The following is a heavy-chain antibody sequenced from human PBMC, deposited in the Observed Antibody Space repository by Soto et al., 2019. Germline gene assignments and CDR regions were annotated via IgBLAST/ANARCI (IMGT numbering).Heavy chain of an antibody. CDR1: GFTFRNHG. CDR2: IWYDGSEK. D-gene: IGHD1-1*01. CDR3: ARWSNNKVVDP. Sequence: QVQLVESGGGVVQPGRSLRLSCEGSGFTFRNHGMHWIRQSPGKGLEWLAVIWYDGSEKYYAVSVKGRFTISRDNSKNTLYLQMNSLKVEDTAIYYCARWSNNKVVDPWGQGTVVTVS. J-gene: IGHJ5*02. V-gene: IGHV3-33*01.